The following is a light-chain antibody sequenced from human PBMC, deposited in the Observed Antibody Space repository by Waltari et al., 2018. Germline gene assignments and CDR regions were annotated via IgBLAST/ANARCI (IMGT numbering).Light chain of an antibody. CDR1: RPNNRSNN. V-gene: IGLV1-44*01. J-gene: IGLJ2*01. CDR3: AAWDDSLNGHVV. CDR2: SNN. Sequence: QSVLTQPPSASGTPGQRVTISCSGSRPNNRSNNVNWYQQLPGTAPKLLIYSNNQRPSGVPDRFSGSKSGTSASLAISGLQSEDEADYYCAAWDDSLNGHVVFGGGTKLTVL.